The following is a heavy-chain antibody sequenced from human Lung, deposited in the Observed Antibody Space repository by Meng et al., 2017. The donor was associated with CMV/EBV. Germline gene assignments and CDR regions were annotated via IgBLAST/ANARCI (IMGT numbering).Heavy chain of an antibody. D-gene: IGHD6-13*01. CDR3: ARGGSSWGGKYYYYGMDV. J-gene: IGHJ6*02. Sequence: GGSLRLSCAASGFTFSSYWMHWVRQAPGKGLVWVSRINSDGSSTSYADSVKGRFTISRDNAKNTLYLQMNSLRAEDTAVYYCARGGSSWGGKYYYYGMDVWGQRTTVIVSS. CDR1: GFTFSSYW. V-gene: IGHV3-74*01. CDR2: INSDGSST.